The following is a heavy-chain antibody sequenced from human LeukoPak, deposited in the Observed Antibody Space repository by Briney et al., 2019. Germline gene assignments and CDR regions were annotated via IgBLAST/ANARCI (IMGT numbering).Heavy chain of an antibody. CDR1: GFTFSSYA. J-gene: IGHJ4*02. D-gene: IGHD6-13*01. CDR3: ARAGAAGRYYFDY. V-gene: IGHV3-23*01. Sequence: GGSLRLSCAASGFTFSSYAMSWVRQAPGKGLEWVSAISGSGGSTYYADSVKGRFTISRDNSKNTLYLQMNSLRAEDTAVYYCARAGAAGRYYFDYWGQGTLVTVSS. CDR2: ISGSGGST.